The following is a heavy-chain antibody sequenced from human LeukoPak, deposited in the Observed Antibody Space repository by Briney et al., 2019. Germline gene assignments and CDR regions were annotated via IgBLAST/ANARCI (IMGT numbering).Heavy chain of an antibody. Sequence: GASVKVSCKASGYTFTGYYMHWVRQAPGQGLEWMGWINPNSGGTNYAQKFQGRVTMTRDTSISTAYMELSRLRSDDTAVYYCAKLRRVTTSWGDFDYWGQGTLVTVSS. CDR3: AKLRRVTTSWGDFDY. CDR1: GYTFTGYY. V-gene: IGHV1-2*02. D-gene: IGHD4-17*01. J-gene: IGHJ4*02. CDR2: INPNSGGT.